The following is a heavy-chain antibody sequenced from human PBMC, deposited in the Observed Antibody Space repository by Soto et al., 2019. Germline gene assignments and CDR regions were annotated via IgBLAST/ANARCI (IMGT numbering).Heavy chain of an antibody. CDR2: ISYDGSNK. D-gene: IGHD1-26*01. CDR3: AKSVEAYSGSYWSFDY. V-gene: IGHV3-30*18. Sequence: GFLRLSCAVSGFSLSSYGIFWVRQAPGKGLEGVAVISYDGSNKYYADSVKGRFTISRDNSKNTLYLQMNSMRAEDTAVYYCAKSVEAYSGSYWSFDYWGQGTLVTVSS. CDR1: GFSLSSYG. J-gene: IGHJ4*02.